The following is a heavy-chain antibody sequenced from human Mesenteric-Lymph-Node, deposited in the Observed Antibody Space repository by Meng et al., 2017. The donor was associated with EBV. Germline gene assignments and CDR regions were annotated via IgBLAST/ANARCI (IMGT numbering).Heavy chain of an antibody. Sequence: QVQSVQAGAEVKKPGASVKVSCKASGYTFTSYGISGVRQAPGQGLEWMGWISAYNGNTNYAQKLQGRVTMTTDTSTSTAYKELRSMRSDDTAVYYCARDRATAQNWFDPWGQGTLVTVSS. CDR2: ISAYNGNT. V-gene: IGHV1-18*01. J-gene: IGHJ5*02. CDR1: GYTFTSYG. CDR3: ARDRATAQNWFDP. D-gene: IGHD1-26*01.